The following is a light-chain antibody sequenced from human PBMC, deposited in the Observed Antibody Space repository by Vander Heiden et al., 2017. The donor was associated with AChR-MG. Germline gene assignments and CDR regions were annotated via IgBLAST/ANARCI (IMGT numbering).Light chain of an antibody. CDR1: QDINNY. Sequence: DIEMTQSPSSLSASIGDRVTITCQASQDINNYLNWYQHKPGKAPRLLIYDASNLQTGVPSRFSGSGSGTDFTFTIRSLQPEDIATYYCQQHENVPLFSFGPGTKVDIK. CDR3: QQHENVPLFS. CDR2: DAS. J-gene: IGKJ3*01. V-gene: IGKV1-33*01.